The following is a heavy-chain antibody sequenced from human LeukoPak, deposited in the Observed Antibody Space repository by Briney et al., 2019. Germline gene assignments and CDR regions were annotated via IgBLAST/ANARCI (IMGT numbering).Heavy chain of an antibody. D-gene: IGHD3-10*01. V-gene: IGHV3-53*01. J-gene: IGHJ4*02. CDR2: IYSGGTT. CDR1: GFTVSSNY. Sequence: GSLRLSCAASGFTVSSNYMSWVRQAPGKGLEWVSVIYSGGTTCYADSVKGRFTISRDNSKNTLYLQMNSLGAEDTAVYYCAKGGVQVRGVIARLSHFDYWGQGTLVTVSS. CDR3: AKGGVQVRGVIARLSHFDY.